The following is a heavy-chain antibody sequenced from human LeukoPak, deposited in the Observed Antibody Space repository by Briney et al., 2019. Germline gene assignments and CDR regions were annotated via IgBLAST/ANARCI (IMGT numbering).Heavy chain of an antibody. Sequence: SETLSLTCAVYGGSFSGYYWSWIRQPPGKGLEWIGEINHSGSTNYNPSLKSRVTISVDTSKNQFSLKLSSVTAADTAVYYCARGPNSSWSPRHDYWGQGTLVTVSS. CDR3: ARGPNSSWSPRHDY. J-gene: IGHJ4*02. CDR1: GGSFSGYY. CDR2: INHSGST. D-gene: IGHD6-6*01. V-gene: IGHV4-34*01.